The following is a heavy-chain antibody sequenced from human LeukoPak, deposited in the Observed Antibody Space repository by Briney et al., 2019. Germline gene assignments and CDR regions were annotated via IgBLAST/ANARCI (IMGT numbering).Heavy chain of an antibody. CDR3: ARLVVRRHYYYYMDV. CDR2: IYPGDSDT. V-gene: IGHV5-51*01. J-gene: IGHJ6*03. CDR1: GYSFTSYW. Sequence: GESLKISCKGSGYSFTSYWIGWVRQMPGKGLEWMGIIYPGDSDTRYSPSFQGQVTISADKSISTAYLQWSSLKASDTAMYYCARLVVRRHYYYYMDVWGKGTTVTVSS. D-gene: IGHD3-10*01.